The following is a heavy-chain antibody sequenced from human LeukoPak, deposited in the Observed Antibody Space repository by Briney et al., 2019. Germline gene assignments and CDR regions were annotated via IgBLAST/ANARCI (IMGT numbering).Heavy chain of an antibody. V-gene: IGHV4-4*09. CDR1: GGPISGDY. CDR2: IYTTGRT. D-gene: IGHD2-21*01. Sequence: SETLSLTCSVSGGPISGDYWSWIRQPPGKALEWIGYIYTTGRTNYNPSLKSRVTISVDTSKNQFSLTLNSVTAADTAVYYCAKILGSGVWYGFDIWGQGTMVTVSS. CDR3: AKILGSGVWYGFDI. J-gene: IGHJ3*02.